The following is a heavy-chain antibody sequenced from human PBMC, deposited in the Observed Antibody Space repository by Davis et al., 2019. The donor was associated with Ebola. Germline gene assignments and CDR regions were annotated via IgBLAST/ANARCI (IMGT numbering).Heavy chain of an antibody. CDR3: ATDRNWDFDY. Sequence: ASVKVSCKASGYTFTDYSMHWVRQAPGQGLEWMGRINPNSGGTNYAQKFQDRVTMTRDTSITTAYMELSKLRYDDTAVYYCATDRNWDFDYWGQGTLVTVSS. CDR1: GYTFTDYS. J-gene: IGHJ4*02. CDR2: INPNSGGT. V-gene: IGHV1-2*06. D-gene: IGHD7-27*01.